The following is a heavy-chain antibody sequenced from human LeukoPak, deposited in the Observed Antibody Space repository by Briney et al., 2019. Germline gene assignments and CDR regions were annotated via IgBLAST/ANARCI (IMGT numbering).Heavy chain of an antibody. D-gene: IGHD6-13*01. CDR3: ARGSPLVLRYFQH. Sequence: PSETLSLTCAVSGGSISSSNWWSWVRQPPGKGLEWIGEIYHSGSTNYNPSLKSRVTISVDKSKNQFSLKLSSVTAADTAVYYCARGSPLVLRYFQHWGQGTLVTVSS. CDR2: IYHSGST. V-gene: IGHV4-4*02. J-gene: IGHJ1*01. CDR1: GGSISSSNW.